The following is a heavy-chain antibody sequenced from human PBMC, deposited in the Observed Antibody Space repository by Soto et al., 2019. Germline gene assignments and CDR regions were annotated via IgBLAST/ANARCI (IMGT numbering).Heavy chain of an antibody. V-gene: IGHV3-9*01. Sequence: GGSLRLSCAASGFPFDDYAMHWVRQAPGKDLERITGISWNSGSIGYADSVKGRFTISRDNAKNSLYLQMNSLRAEDTALYYCAKGSLGYCSSTSCYGEGYYFDYWGQGTLVTVSS. CDR3: AKGSLGYCSSTSCYGEGYYFDY. CDR2: ISWNSGSI. D-gene: IGHD2-2*01. CDR1: GFPFDDYA. J-gene: IGHJ4*02.